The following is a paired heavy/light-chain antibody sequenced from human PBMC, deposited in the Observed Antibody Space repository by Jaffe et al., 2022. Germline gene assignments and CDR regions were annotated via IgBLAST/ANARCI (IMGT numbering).Light chain of an antibody. CDR3: QQYDTVPPEIT. V-gene: IGKV1-33*01. J-gene: IGKJ5*01. CDR2: DAS. CDR1: RDISNH. Sequence: DIQMTQSPSSLSASVGDRVTITCQASRDISNHLNWYQQKPGKSPKLLIYDASNLETGVPSRFSGSGSATDFTFTISSLQPDDIATYYCQQYDTVPPEITFGQGTRLEIK.
Heavy chain of an antibody. D-gene: IGHD6-13*01. J-gene: IGHJ6*03. V-gene: IGHV1-69*05. CDR2: FIPIFGTT. CDR1: GGTFSTYA. Sequence: QVQLVQSGAEVKKPGSSVKVSCKASGGTFSTYAFSWVRQAPGQGLEWMGGFIPIFGTTNYAQKFQGRVTITTDESTSTAYMELSSLRSEDTALYYCAKGRIEAAGFESEDYYYYMDVWGEGTTVTVSS. CDR3: AKGRIEAAGFESEDYYYYMDV.